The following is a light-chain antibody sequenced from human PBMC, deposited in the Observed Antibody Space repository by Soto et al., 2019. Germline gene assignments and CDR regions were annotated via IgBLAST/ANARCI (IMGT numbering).Light chain of an antibody. CDR1: SSDVGRYNY. J-gene: IGLJ1*01. V-gene: IGLV2-11*01. CDR3: CSYAGSDTHV. Sequence: QSALTQPRSVSGSPGQSVTISCTGTSSDVGRYNYVSWYQQHPGKAPKLIIYDVTKRPSGVPDRFSGSKSGNTASLTISGLQAEDEADYYCCSYAGSDTHVFGTGTKVTVL. CDR2: DVT.